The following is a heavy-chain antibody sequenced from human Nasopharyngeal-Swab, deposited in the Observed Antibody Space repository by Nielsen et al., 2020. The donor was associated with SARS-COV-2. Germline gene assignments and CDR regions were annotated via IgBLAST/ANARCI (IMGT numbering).Heavy chain of an antibody. J-gene: IGHJ6*02. Sequence: SVKVSCKASGGTFSSYAISWVQQAPGQGLEWMGRIIPILGIANYAQKFQGRVTITADKSTSTAYMELSSLRSEDTAVHYCARSIGYCSGGSCYSGSHYYGMDVWGQGTTATVSS. D-gene: IGHD2-15*01. V-gene: IGHV1-69*04. CDR3: ARSIGYCSGGSCYSGSHYYGMDV. CDR1: GGTFSSYA. CDR2: IIPILGIA.